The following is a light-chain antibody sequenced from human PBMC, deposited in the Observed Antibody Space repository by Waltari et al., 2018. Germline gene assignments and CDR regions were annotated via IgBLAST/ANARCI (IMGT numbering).Light chain of an antibody. V-gene: IGLV2-14*03. CDR3: CSQSRKNGVI. CDR2: DVN. Sequence: QSALPPPASVSGSPGQSITISCTGSSRDVGGHDSVSWYQALPGQAPKFIIYDVNNRPSGGSDRFSGSKSGNTASLTISALQAEDEANYYCCSQSRKNGVIFGAGTKVTVL. J-gene: IGLJ2*01. CDR1: SRDVGGHDS.